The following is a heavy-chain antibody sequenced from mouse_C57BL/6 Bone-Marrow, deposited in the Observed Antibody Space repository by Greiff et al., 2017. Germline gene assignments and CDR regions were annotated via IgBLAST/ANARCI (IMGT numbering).Heavy chain of an antibody. V-gene: IGHV1-50*01. CDR2: IDPSDSYT. Sequence: QVQLQQPGAELVKPGASVKLSCKASGYTFTSYWMQWVKQRPGQGLEWIGEIDPSDSYTNYNQKFKGKATLTVDTSSSAAYMQLSSLPSEDSAVYYCARGGVITSDWGQGTLVTVSA. J-gene: IGHJ3*01. D-gene: IGHD1-1*01. CDR1: GYTFTSYW. CDR3: ARGGVITSD.